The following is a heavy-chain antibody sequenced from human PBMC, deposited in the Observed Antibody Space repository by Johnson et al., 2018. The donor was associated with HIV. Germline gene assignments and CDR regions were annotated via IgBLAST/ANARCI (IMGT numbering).Heavy chain of an antibody. D-gene: IGHD6-19*01. CDR3: SRGLWLTPGTVDI. CDR1: GFTFSSYA. J-gene: IGHJ3*02. Sequence: QVQLVESGGGLVQPGGSLRLSCAASGFTFSSYAMSWVRQAPAKGLEWVAVISYDGSDKYYADSVKGRFTISRDNTKNFLYLQMNTLRVEDTAVYYCSRGLWLTPGTVDIWGQGTVVSVSS. V-gene: IGHV3-30*04. CDR2: ISYDGSDK.